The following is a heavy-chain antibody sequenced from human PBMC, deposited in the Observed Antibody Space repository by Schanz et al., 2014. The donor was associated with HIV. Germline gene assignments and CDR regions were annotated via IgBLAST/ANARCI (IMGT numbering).Heavy chain of an antibody. CDR3: AREYYSRNWNWFDP. J-gene: IGHJ5*02. CDR2: ISYDGSDK. V-gene: IGHV3-30*03. CDR1: GFTFSSYG. D-gene: IGHD6-13*01. Sequence: QVQLVESGGGVVQPGRSLRLSCAASGFTFSSYGMHWVRQAPGKGLEWVAVISYDGSDKYYADSVKGRFTVSRDNSKNMLYLQMNSLRAEDTAVYYCAREYYSRNWNWFDPWGQGTLVTVSS.